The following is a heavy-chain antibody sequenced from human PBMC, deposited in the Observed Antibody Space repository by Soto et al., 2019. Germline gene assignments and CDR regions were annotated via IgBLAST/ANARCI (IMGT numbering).Heavy chain of an antibody. CDR2: ISYDGSNK. V-gene: IGHV3-30*18. J-gene: IGHJ4*02. CDR1: GFTFSSYG. CDR3: AEVATGDY. D-gene: IGHD5-12*01. Sequence: QVQLVESGGGVVQPGRSLRLSCAASGFTFSSYGMHWVRQAPGKGLEWVAVISYDGSNKYYADSVKGRFTISRDNSKNTLYLQMNSLRAEDTAVYYCAEVATGDYWGQGTPVTVSS.